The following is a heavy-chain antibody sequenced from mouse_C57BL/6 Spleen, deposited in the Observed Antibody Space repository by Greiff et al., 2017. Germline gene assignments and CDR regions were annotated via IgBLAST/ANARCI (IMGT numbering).Heavy chain of an antibody. CDR1: GYSFTGYY. V-gene: IGHV1-42*01. D-gene: IGHD2-1*01. Sequence: VQLKQSGPELVKPGASVKISCKASGYSFTGYYMNWVQQSPEKSLEWIGEINPSTGGTTYNQKFNAKATLTVDKSSSTAYMQLKSLTSEDSAVYYCASGGNYVAYWGQGTLVTVSA. CDR2: INPSTGGT. J-gene: IGHJ3*01. CDR3: ASGGNYVAY.